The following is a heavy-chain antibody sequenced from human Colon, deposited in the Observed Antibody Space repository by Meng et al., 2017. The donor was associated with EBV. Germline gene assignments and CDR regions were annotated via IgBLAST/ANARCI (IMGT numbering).Heavy chain of an antibody. J-gene: IGHJ4*02. Sequence: QVQLQQGGAGLLKPSENLSLTCAVYGGSFSGYYWSWIRQPPEKGLEWIGEINHSGSTNYNPSLKSRVTISVGTSKKQFSLKLSSVTAADTAVYYCARGPGGSYYLYYFDYWGQGTPVTVSS. D-gene: IGHD1-26*01. CDR2: INHSGST. CDR3: ARGPGGSYYLYYFDY. V-gene: IGHV4-34*01. CDR1: GGSFSGYY.